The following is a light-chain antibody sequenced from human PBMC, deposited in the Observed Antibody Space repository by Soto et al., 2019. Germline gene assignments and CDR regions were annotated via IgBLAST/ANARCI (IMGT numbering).Light chain of an antibody. CDR2: DTS. J-gene: IGKJ4*01. CDR1: QSLTNSF. V-gene: IGKV3-20*01. CDR3: QQYAESPLT. Sequence: EFVLTQSPGTLSLSPGERATLSCSASQSLTNSFIAWYQQRPGQAPRLLIYDTSSRASGIPDRFSGSGSGTDFTLTVTRLEPEDFAVYYCQQYAESPLTFGGGTKVDI.